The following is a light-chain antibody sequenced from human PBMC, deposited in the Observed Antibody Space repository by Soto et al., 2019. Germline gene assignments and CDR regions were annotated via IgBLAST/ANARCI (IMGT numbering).Light chain of an antibody. J-gene: IGKJ3*01. CDR3: QHYVSALFT. V-gene: IGKV3-20*01. Sequence: EIVLTQSPCTLSLSPGERATLSCRASQSFSSSYLAWYQQKPGQAPRLLIYGASSRATGIPDRFSGSGSGTDFTLTISSLEPEDFAVYYCQHYVSALFTFGPGTKVDVK. CDR2: GAS. CDR1: QSFSSSY.